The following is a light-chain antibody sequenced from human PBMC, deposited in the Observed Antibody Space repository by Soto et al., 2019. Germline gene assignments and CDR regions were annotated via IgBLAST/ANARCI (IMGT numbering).Light chain of an antibody. Sequence: EIVLTQSPATLSLSPGERATLSCTASPSVTNYLAWYQQKPGQAPRLLIYGAFNRATGIPARFSGSGSGTDFTLSISSLEPEDFAVYYCQQCNIWPPVTFGQGTRLEIK. J-gene: IGKJ5*01. CDR2: GAF. CDR3: QQCNIWPPVT. V-gene: IGKV3-11*01. CDR1: PSVTNY.